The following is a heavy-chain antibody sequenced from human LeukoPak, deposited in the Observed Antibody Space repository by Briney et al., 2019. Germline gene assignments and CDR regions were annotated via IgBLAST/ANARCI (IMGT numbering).Heavy chain of an antibody. J-gene: IGHJ4*02. CDR2: ISGSGGST. Sequence: GGSLRLSCAAPGFTFSSYAMSWVRQAPGKGLEWVSAISGSGGSTYYADSVKGRFTISRDNSKNTLYLQMNSLRAEDTAVYYCATSPASSCLDYWGQGTLVTVSS. V-gene: IGHV3-23*01. CDR1: GFTFSSYA. D-gene: IGHD6-13*01. CDR3: ATSPASSCLDY.